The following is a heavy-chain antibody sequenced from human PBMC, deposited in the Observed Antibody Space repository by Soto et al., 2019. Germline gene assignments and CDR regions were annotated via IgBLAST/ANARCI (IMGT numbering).Heavy chain of an antibody. CDR2: INPSGGST. J-gene: IGHJ4*02. V-gene: IGHV1-46*03. CDR3: ARDIVATILPGRQEFDY. D-gene: IGHD5-12*01. CDR1: GYTFTSYY. Sequence: GASVKVSCKASGYTFTSYYMHWVRQAPGQGLEWMGIINPSGGSTSYAQKFQGRVTMTRDTSTSTVYMELSSLRSEDTAVYYCARDIVATILPGRQEFDYWGQGTLVTVSS.